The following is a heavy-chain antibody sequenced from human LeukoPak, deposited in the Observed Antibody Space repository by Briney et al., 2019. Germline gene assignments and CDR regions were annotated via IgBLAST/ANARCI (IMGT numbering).Heavy chain of an antibody. CDR3: ARDRYNSGWFNFDY. CDR2: IYSGGGT. D-gene: IGHD6-19*01. J-gene: IGHJ4*02. CDR1: GLTVTTNY. Sequence: GGSLRLSCAASGLTVTTNYMSWVRQAPGKGLEWVSVIYSGGGTYYADSVKGRFTISSDNSENTLYLQMNRLRAEDTAVFYCARDRYNSGWFNFDYWGPGTLVTVSS. V-gene: IGHV3-53*01.